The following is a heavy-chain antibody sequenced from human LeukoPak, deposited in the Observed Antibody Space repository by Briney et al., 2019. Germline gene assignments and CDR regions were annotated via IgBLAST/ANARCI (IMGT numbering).Heavy chain of an antibody. J-gene: IGHJ4*02. CDR1: GGSISNYY. CDR3: ARVGSGYSQYYFDY. V-gene: IGHV4-59*08. D-gene: IGHD3-3*01. CDR2: IYYSGST. Sequence: SETLSLTCTVSGGSISNYYWSWIRQPPGKGLEWIGYIYYSGSTNYNPSLKSRVTISVDTSKNQFSLKLSSVTAAGTAVYYCARVGSGYSQYYFDYWGQGTLVTVSS.